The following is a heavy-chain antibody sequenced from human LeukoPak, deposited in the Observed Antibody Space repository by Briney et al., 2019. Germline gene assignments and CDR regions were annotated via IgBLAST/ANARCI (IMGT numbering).Heavy chain of an antibody. J-gene: IGHJ4*02. D-gene: IGHD5-18*01. CDR3: ARSKDTALGWGHYFDY. CDR2: LYSGGTT. Sequence: PGGSLRLSCAASGFTVSNNYMSWVRQAPGRGLEWVSTLYSGGTTYYADSVKGRFTISRDNSKNTLYLQMNSLRAEDTAVYFCARSKDTALGWGHYFDYWGQGTLVTVSS. CDR1: GFTVSNNY. V-gene: IGHV3-66*02.